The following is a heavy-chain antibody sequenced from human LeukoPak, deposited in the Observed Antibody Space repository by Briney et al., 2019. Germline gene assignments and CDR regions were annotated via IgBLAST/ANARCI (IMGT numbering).Heavy chain of an antibody. J-gene: IGHJ4*02. D-gene: IGHD2-21*02. Sequence: GESLKISCKGSGYSFTSYWIGWVRQMPGKGLEWMGIIFPGDSDSRYSPSFQGQVTISVDKSISTAYLQWNSLKASDTAIYYCARFRHDFPDYWGQGTLVIVSS. CDR2: IFPGDSDS. V-gene: IGHV5-51*01. CDR3: ARFRHDFPDY. CDR1: GYSFTSYW.